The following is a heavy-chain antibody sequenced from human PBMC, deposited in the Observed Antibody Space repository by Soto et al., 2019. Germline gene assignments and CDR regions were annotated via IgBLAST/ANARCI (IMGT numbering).Heavy chain of an antibody. CDR1: GYTFTHYA. CDR2: INAGSGNT. J-gene: IGHJ5*02. Sequence: VQLVQSGAEGKKPGASVKVSCTASGYTFTHYAIHWVRHAPGQRLEWMGFINAGSGNTKYSQTFLGRLTFTKDTSAITAHMDLCSLRSEDTARDYCARGLASDGAWGQGTLVTVSS. D-gene: IGHD6-13*01. CDR3: ARGLASDGA. V-gene: IGHV1-3*01.